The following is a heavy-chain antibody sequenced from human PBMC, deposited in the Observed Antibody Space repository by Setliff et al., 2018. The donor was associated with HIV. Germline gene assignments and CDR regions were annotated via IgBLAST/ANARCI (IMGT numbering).Heavy chain of an antibody. D-gene: IGHD5-12*01. V-gene: IGHV4-59*12. J-gene: IGHJ4*02. CDR3: ARDRGYDLDYFDY. CDR2: IFSSGNT. Sequence: TSETLSLTCTVSGGSISSYCWNWIRQSPGRGLEWIGFIFSSGNTKYNPSLQSRVTMSIDTSKNQFSLKLTSVTAEDTAVYYCARDRGYDLDYFDYWGQGTLVTVSS. CDR1: GGSISSYC.